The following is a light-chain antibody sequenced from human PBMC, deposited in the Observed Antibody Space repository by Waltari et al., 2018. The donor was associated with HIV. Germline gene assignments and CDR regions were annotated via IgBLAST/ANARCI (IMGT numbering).Light chain of an antibody. CDR2: GAS. Sequence: EIVMTQSPATLSVSPGERATLSCRASQRISGNLAWYQQKPGQAPRLLIYGASTRATGIPARFSGSGSRTEFTLTISSLQSEDFAIYYCQQYFTIGPGFGGGTKLEIK. J-gene: IGKJ4*01. V-gene: IGKV3-15*01. CDR1: QRISGN. CDR3: QQYFTIGPG.